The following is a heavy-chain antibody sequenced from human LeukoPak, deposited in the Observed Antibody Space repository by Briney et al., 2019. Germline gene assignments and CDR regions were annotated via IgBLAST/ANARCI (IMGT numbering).Heavy chain of an antibody. CDR3: AREVVYYYYGMDV. Sequence: TGGSLRLSCAASGFTFSSNAMSWVRQAPGKGLEWVSAISGSGGSTYYADSVKGRFTISGDNSKNTMYLQMNSLRAEDTAVYYCAREVVYYYYGMDVWGQGTTVTVSS. D-gene: IGHD2-15*01. CDR1: GFTFSSNA. J-gene: IGHJ6*02. V-gene: IGHV3-23*01. CDR2: ISGSGGST.